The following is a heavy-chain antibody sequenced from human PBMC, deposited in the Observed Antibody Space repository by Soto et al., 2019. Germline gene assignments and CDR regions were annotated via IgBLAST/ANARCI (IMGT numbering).Heavy chain of an antibody. CDR3: ARDMWGQGMDV. Sequence: EMQLVESGGGLVKPGGSLRLSYTASGFIFINYCMNWVRQAPGKGLEWVSRICGSDNIHYGGSVKGRFTISRDNAKDSLFLQMDSLRADDTAMYYCARDMWGQGMDVWGQGTTVTVSS. J-gene: IGHJ6*02. D-gene: IGHD1-26*01. CDR2: ICGSDNI. CDR1: GFIFINYC. V-gene: IGHV3-21*01.